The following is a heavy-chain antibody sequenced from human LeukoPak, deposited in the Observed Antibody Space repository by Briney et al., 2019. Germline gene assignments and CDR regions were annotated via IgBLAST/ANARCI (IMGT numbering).Heavy chain of an antibody. D-gene: IGHD2-15*01. CDR3: ARDWYCSGGSCYNCFDY. Sequence: GAPVKVSCKASGYTFTSYGISWVRQAPGQGLEWMGWISANNGDTNYAQNLQGRVTMTTDTSTTTAYMELRSLRSDDTAVYYCARDWYCSGGSCYNCFDYWGQGTLVTVSS. CDR1: GYTFTSYG. J-gene: IGHJ4*02. CDR2: ISANNGDT. V-gene: IGHV1-18*01.